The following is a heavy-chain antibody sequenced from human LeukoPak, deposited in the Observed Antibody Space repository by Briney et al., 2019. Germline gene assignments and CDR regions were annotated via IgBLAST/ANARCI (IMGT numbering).Heavy chain of an antibody. V-gene: IGHV1-46*01. Sequence: GAPVKGSCKASGYTFTSFFIHWVRQTPGQGLEWMGVINPSGSSTSYAQKFHGRVTMTRDMSTSTVYMELSSLTSADTAVYYCARDSPPDYWGQGNLVPVSS. CDR3: ARDSPPDY. CDR2: INPSGSST. J-gene: IGHJ4*01. CDR1: GYTFTSFF.